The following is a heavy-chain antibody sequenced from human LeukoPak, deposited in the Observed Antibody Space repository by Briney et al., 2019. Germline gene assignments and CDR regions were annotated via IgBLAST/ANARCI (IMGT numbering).Heavy chain of an antibody. CDR3: AREAGIYFNAFDM. D-gene: IGHD3-3*02. V-gene: IGHV4-4*07. CDR1: GDSISGYP. CDR2: IYASGGT. Sequence: SETLSLTCTVSGDSISGYPWNWIRQPAGKRLEYIGRIYASGGTNYSPSFKSRVTMSVDTSMNQFSLKLTSVTAADTGVYYCAREAGIYFNAFDMWGQGTMLIVSS. J-gene: IGHJ3*02.